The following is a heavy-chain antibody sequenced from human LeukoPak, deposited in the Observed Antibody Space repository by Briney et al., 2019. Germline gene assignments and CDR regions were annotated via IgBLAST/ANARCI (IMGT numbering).Heavy chain of an antibody. Sequence: SETLSLTCTVSDYSISSGYGYYWGWIRQPPGKGLEWIGNIYHSGITYYNHFNSSLKSRVTISIDTSKNQFSLKLSSVTAADTAVYYCASLPYYYDSSGYYYWGQGTLVTVSS. CDR2: IYHSGIT. CDR1: DYSISSGYGYY. V-gene: IGHV4-38-2*02. CDR3: ASLPYYYDSSGYYY. J-gene: IGHJ4*02. D-gene: IGHD3-22*01.